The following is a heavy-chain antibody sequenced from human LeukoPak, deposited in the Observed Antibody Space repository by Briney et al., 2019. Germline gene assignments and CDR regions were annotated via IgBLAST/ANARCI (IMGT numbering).Heavy chain of an antibody. CDR1: GGSISSGGYY. CDR2: IYYSGST. Sequence: SETLSLTCTVSGGSISSGGYYWSWIRQHPGKGLEWIVYIYYSGSTYYNPSLKSRVTISVDTSKNQFSLKLSSVTAADTAVYYCATTISGYSYGLGYWGQGTLVTVSS. V-gene: IGHV4-31*03. J-gene: IGHJ4*02. D-gene: IGHD5-18*01. CDR3: ATTISGYSYGLGY.